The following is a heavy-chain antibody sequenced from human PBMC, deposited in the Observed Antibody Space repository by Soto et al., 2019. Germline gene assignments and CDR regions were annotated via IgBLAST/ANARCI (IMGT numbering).Heavy chain of an antibody. CDR3: ARPVATKTAPSDY. CDR2: ITPSTGGT. CDR1: GYTFSTFY. J-gene: IGHJ4*02. D-gene: IGHD5-12*01. Sequence: QVQLVQSGAEVKNPGASVKVSCKASGYTFSTFYLHWLRQARGQGLEWMGIITPSTGGTRYAQKFQDRLIMTRDTSTNTVYMELNNLRSEDTAVYYCARPVATKTAPSDYWGQGTLVTVSS. V-gene: IGHV1-46*01.